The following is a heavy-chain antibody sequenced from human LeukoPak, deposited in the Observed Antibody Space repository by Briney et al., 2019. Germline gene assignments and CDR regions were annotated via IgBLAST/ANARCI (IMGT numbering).Heavy chain of an antibody. CDR3: AGRLVRRSDY. Sequence: SETLSLTCTVSGGSISSSSYYWGWLRQPPGKGLEWIGSIYYSGSTYYNPSLKSRVTISVDTSKNQFSLKLSSVTAADTAVYYCAGRLVRRSDYWGQGTLVTVSS. V-gene: IGHV4-39*01. J-gene: IGHJ4*02. CDR1: GGSISSSSYY. CDR2: IYYSGST. D-gene: IGHD6-19*01.